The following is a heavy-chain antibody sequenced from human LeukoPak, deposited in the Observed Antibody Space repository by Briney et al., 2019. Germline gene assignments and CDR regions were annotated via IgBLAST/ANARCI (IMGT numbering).Heavy chain of an antibody. Sequence: SETLSLTCAVSGGSISSGDYSWSWIRQPPGKGLEWIGYIYYTARTFYNPSLKSRVTISVDTSKNLFSLKLSSVTAADTAVYYCARVERYESILDAFDFWGQGTMVTVSS. V-gene: IGHV4-30-4*07. D-gene: IGHD2-21*01. CDR3: ARVERYESILDAFDF. J-gene: IGHJ3*01. CDR1: GGSISSGDYS. CDR2: IYYTART.